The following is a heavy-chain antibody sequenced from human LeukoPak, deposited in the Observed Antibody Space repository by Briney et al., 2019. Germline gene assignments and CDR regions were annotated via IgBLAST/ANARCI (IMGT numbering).Heavy chain of an antibody. D-gene: IGHD7-27*01. Sequence: GGSLRLSCAASGFTFSSYTMSWVRQAPGKGLEWVSTITTSDGNTYYADSVKGRFTVSRDNSKNTLYLQMNGLRAEDTAVYYCAKDGGLWVSAHWGDSWGRGTLVTVSS. CDR3: AKDGGLWVSAHWGDS. CDR1: GFTFSSYT. CDR2: ITTSDGNT. V-gene: IGHV3-23*01. J-gene: IGHJ4*02.